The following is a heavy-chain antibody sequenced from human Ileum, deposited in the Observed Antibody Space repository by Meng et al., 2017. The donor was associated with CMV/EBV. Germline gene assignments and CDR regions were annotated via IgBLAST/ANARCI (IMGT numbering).Heavy chain of an antibody. CDR2: TYYMSKWNN. D-gene: IGHD4-11*01. CDR3: ARGQFSALDF. CDR1: GDSVFNKNVA. V-gene: IGHV6-1*01. J-gene: IGHJ4*02. Sequence: QVQLHTSGPGLVRPSQTPSLPCAISGDSVFNKNVAWNWIRQSPSRGLEWLGRTYYMSKWNNDYAASVESRIIVNLDTFTNQLSLQLNSVTPDDTAVYYCARGQFSALDFWGQGTPVTVSS.